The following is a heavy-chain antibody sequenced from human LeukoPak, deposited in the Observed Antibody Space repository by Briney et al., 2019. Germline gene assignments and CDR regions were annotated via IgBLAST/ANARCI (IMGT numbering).Heavy chain of an antibody. CDR3: ARDYWWNYDY. CDR2: ISKDGSDK. J-gene: IGHJ4*02. D-gene: IGHD1-7*01. CDR1: GFTFSSYS. V-gene: IGHV3-30*03. Sequence: GGSLRLSCAASGFTFSSYSMNWIRQAPGKGLEWVAVISKDGSDKYYPGSVRGRFTISRDNSKNTIYLQMDSLRAEDTAIYYCARDYWWNYDYWGQGTLVTVSS.